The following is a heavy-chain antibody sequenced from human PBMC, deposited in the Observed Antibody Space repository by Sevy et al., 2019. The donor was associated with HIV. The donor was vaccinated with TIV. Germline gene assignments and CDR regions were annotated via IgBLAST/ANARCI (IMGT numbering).Heavy chain of an antibody. CDR1: GFTFSSYA. Sequence: GGSLRLSCAASGFTFSSYAMSWVRQAPGKGLEWVSAISGSGGSTYYADSVKGRFTISRDNSKNTLYLQMNSLRAEDTAVYYCAKGREKAAGRYYYDGMDVWGQGTTVTVSS. CDR2: ISGSGGST. CDR3: AKGREKAAGRYYYDGMDV. V-gene: IGHV3-23*01. D-gene: IGHD6-13*01. J-gene: IGHJ6*02.